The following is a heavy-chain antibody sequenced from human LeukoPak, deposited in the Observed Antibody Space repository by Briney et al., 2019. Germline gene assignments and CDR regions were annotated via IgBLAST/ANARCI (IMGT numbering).Heavy chain of an antibody. J-gene: IGHJ5*02. CDR3: ASLTYYDSGIDP. D-gene: IGHD3-22*01. CDR2: IYTSGST. CDR1: GGSISSYY. Sequence: SQTLSLTCTVSGGSISSYYWSWIRQPPGKGLEWIGYIYTSGSTNYNPSLKSRVTISVDTSKNQFSLKLSSVTAADTAVYYCASLTYYDSGIDPWGQGTLVTVSS. V-gene: IGHV4-4*09.